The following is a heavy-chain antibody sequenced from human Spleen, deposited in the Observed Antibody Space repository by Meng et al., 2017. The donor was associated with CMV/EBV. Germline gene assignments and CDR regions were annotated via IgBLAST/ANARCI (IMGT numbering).Heavy chain of an antibody. D-gene: IGHD1-14*01. CDR1: GFTFSSNW. V-gene: IGHV3-7*01. CDR2: IKQDGSEK. J-gene: IGHJ4*02. CDR3: ASEGTLCYDY. Sequence: GGSLRLSCAASGFTFSSNWMSWVRQAPGKGLEWVANIKQDGSEKHYVDSVKGRFIISRDNAKNSLYLQMNSLRVEDTAVYYCASEGTLCYDYWGQGMLVTVSS.